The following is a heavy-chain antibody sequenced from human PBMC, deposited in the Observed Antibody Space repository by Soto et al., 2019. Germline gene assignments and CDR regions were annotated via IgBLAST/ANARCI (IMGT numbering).Heavy chain of an antibody. CDR2: ISSSSSYI. J-gene: IGHJ6*02. CDR1: GFTFSSYS. Sequence: GGSLRLSCAASGFTFSSYSMNWVRQAPGKGLEWVSSISSSSSYIYYADSVKGRFTISRDNAKNSLYLQMNSLRAEDTAVYYCARQPYSPYCSSTSCYYYYYGMDVWGQGTTVTVSS. CDR3: ARQPYSPYCSSTSCYYYYYGMDV. D-gene: IGHD2-2*01. V-gene: IGHV3-21*01.